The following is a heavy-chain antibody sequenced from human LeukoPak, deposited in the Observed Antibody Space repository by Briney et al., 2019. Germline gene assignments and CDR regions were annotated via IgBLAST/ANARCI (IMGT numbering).Heavy chain of an antibody. V-gene: IGHV4-39*01. CDR1: GGSISSSSYY. Sequence: SETLSLTCTVSGGSISSSSYYWGWIRQPPGKGLEWVGSIYYSGSTYYNPSLKSRVTISVDTSKNQFSLKLSSVTAADTAVYYCARRPAVPAMVTSWGQGTLVTVSS. CDR3: ARRPAVPAMVTS. J-gene: IGHJ5*02. CDR2: IYYSGST. D-gene: IGHD5-18*01.